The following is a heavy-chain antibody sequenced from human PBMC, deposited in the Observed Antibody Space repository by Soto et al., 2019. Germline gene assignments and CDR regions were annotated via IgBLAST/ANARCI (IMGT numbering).Heavy chain of an antibody. V-gene: IGHV1-18*01. CDR2: ISPYNGNT. CDR1: GYTFTNYD. CDR3: AREGTYHSHTSYYYSGMGV. J-gene: IGHJ6*02. D-gene: IGHD3-10*01. Sequence: QGQLVQSGAEVTKPGASVRVSCKASGYTFTNYDISWVRQAPGQGLEWMGWISPYNGNTNYSRGLQGRVTMTTATYSNPAYMEVRSLRSDDTAVYYCAREGTYHSHTSYYYSGMGVWGQGTTITVSS.